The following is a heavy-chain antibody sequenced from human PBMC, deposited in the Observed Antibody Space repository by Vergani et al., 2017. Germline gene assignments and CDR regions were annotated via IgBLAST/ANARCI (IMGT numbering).Heavy chain of an antibody. CDR1: GDSVSSNSAA. CDR2: TYYRSKWYN. V-gene: IGHV6-1*01. CDR3: ARASVTMVRVRGGXFDY. D-gene: IGHD3-10*01. J-gene: IGHJ4*02. Sequence: QVQLQQSGPGLVKPSQTLSLTCAISGDSVSSNSAAWNWIRQSPSRGLEWLGRTYYRSKWYNDYAVSVKSRITINPDTSKNQFSLQLNSVTPEDTAVYYCARASVTMVRVRGGXFDYWGQGTLVTVSS.